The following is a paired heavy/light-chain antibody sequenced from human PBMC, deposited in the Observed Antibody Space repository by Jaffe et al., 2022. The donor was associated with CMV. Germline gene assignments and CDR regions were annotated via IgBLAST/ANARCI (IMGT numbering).Light chain of an antibody. Sequence: QPVVTQSSSASASLGSSVKLTCTLSSGHTTYIIAWHQQQPGKAPRYLMKVEGSGSYDKGSGVPDRFSGSSSGADRYLTISNLQSEDEADYYCATWDSDLRVFGGGTKLTVL. V-gene: IGLV4-60*03. CDR2: VEGSGSY. CDR3: ATWDSDLRV. CDR1: SGHTTYI. J-gene: IGLJ3*02.
Heavy chain of an antibody. CDR1: GDFIGSRPYY. Sequence: QLQLQESGPGLVKPSETLSLTCFVSGDFIGSRPYYWGWIRQAPGKGLEWIGSIFHSGTTYYNPSLKSRVTMSVDTSKNQFSLNLNSVTAADTAVYYCARHQWGYLETDYMDVWGKGTAVNVSS. J-gene: IGHJ6*03. CDR3: ARHQWGYLETDYMDV. CDR2: IFHSGTT. V-gene: IGHV4-39*01. D-gene: IGHD3-3*01.